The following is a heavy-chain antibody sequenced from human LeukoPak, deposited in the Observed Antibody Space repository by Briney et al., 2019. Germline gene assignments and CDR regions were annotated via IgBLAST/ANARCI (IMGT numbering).Heavy chain of an antibody. Sequence: GGSLRLSCAASGFTFSRYWMHWVRQAPGEGLVWVSRININRSSTIYADSVKGRFTISRDNAKNTLYLQMNNLRADDTAVYYCARDRYCSGNGCQDLGYWGQGTLVTVSS. V-gene: IGHV3-74*01. J-gene: IGHJ4*02. CDR3: ARDRYCSGNGCQDLGY. CDR1: GFTFSRYW. CDR2: ININRSST. D-gene: IGHD2-15*01.